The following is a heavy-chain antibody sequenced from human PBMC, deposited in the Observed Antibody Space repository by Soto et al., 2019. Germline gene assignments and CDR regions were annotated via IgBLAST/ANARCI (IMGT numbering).Heavy chain of an antibody. CDR2: INPNSGGT. D-gene: IGHD3-22*01. Sequence: ASVKVSCKASGYTFTGYYMHWVRQAPGQGLEWMGWINPNSGGTNYAQKFQGRVTMTRDTSISTAYMELSRLRSDDTAVYYCARDAYYDSSLNLDYWGQGTLVTVYS. V-gene: IGHV1-2*02. CDR1: GYTFTGYY. J-gene: IGHJ4*02. CDR3: ARDAYYDSSLNLDY.